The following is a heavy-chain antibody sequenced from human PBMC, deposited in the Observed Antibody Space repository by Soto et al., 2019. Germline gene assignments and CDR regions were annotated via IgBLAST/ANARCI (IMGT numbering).Heavy chain of an antibody. CDR2: IYYSGST. D-gene: IGHD2-15*01. J-gene: IGHJ2*01. CDR1: GDSISSNNYF. Sequence: QLHLQESGPGLVKPSETLSLTCTVSGDSISSNNYFWGWVRQPPGKGLEWIGSIYYSGSTFYNPSLKSRVTISVDTSTILFSLNLTSMTAADTAVYYCARQVPVARYEHCTGATCYSGYVDLWGRGTLVTVSS. CDR3: ARQVPVARYEHCTGATCYSGYVDL. V-gene: IGHV4-39*01.